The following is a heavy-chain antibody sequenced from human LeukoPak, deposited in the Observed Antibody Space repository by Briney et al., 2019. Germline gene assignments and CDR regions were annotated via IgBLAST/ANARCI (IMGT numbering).Heavy chain of an antibody. D-gene: IGHD3-3*01. Sequence: PSETLSLTCTVSGGSISSSSYYWGWIRQPPGKGLEWIGSIYYSGSTYYNPSLKSRVTISVDTSKSQFSLKLSSVTAADTAVYYCARRLRFTDAFDIWGQGTMVTVSS. J-gene: IGHJ3*02. V-gene: IGHV4-39*01. CDR2: IYYSGST. CDR3: ARRLRFTDAFDI. CDR1: GGSISSSSYY.